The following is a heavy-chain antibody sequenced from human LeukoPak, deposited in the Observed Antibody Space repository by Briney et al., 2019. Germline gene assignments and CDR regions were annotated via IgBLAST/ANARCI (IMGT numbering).Heavy chain of an antibody. V-gene: IGHV3-66*01. CDR2: IYSGGRA. CDR3: TRELAVTVTTGYHGFEI. J-gene: IGHJ3*02. CDR1: EFTVSTNY. D-gene: IGHD4-17*01. Sequence: GGSLRLSCSTYEFTVSTNYTSWVRQAPGKGLEWISVIYSGGRAYYADSVKGRFTVSRDTSKNTLYLQMNSLRAEDTAVYYCTRELAVTVTTGYHGFEIWGQGTVVTVSS.